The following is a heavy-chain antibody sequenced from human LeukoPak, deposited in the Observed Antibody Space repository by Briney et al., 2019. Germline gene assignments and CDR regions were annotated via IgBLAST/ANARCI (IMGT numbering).Heavy chain of an antibody. D-gene: IGHD3-16*02. CDR3: AREGRDYVWGSYRPLDY. CDR2: IKQDGSEK. CDR1: GFTFSSYA. J-gene: IGHJ4*02. V-gene: IGHV3-7*01. Sequence: GGSLRLSCAASGFTFSSYAMSWVRQAPGKGLEWVANIKQDGSEKYYVDSVKGRFTISRDNAKNSLYLQMNSLRAEDTAVYYCAREGRDYVWGSYRPLDYWGQGTLVTVSS.